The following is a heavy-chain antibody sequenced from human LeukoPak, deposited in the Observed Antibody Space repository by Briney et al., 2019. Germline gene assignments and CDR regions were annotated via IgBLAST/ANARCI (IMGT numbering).Heavy chain of an antibody. J-gene: IGHJ3*01. CDR2: ISSSSSYI. Sequence: VGSLRLSCAASGFTFSSYSMDWVRQAPGKGLEWVSSISSSSSYIYYADSVKGRFTISRDNAKSSLYLQMNSLRVEETAVYLRARYLGDLSLNAFDLWPQGTMVTVSS. V-gene: IGHV3-21*01. CDR1: GFTFSSYS. D-gene: IGHD3-16*02. CDR3: ARYLGDLSLNAFDL.